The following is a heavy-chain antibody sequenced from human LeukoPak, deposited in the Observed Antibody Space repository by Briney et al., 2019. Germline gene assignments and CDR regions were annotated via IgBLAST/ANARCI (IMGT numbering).Heavy chain of an antibody. CDR3: ATKAQPDNSGSYYFDY. CDR2: FDPEDGET. V-gene: IGHV1-24*01. Sequence: ASVKVSCKVSGYTLTELSMHWVRRAPGKGLEWMGGFDPEDGETIYAQKFQGRVTMTEDTSTDTAYMELSSLRSEDTAVYYCATKAQPDNSGSYYFDYWGQGTLVTVSS. CDR1: GYTLTELS. J-gene: IGHJ4*02. D-gene: IGHD1-26*01.